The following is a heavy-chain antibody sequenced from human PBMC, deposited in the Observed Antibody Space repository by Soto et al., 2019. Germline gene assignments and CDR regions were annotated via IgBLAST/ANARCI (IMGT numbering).Heavy chain of an antibody. CDR3: VRDRGSYDFWSGYLLPNAFDI. Sequence: SVKVSCKASGGTFSSYAISWVRQAPGQGLEWMGGIIPIFGTANYAQKFQGRVTITADESTSTAYMELSSLRSEDTAVYYCVRDRGSYDFWSGYLLPNAFDIWGQGTMVTVSS. J-gene: IGHJ3*02. D-gene: IGHD3-3*01. CDR1: GGTFSSYA. V-gene: IGHV1-69*13. CDR2: IIPIFGTA.